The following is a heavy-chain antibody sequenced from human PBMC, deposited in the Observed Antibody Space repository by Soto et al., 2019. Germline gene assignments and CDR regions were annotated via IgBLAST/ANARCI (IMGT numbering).Heavy chain of an antibody. D-gene: IGHD3-16*01. CDR3: AKGLRRLLRTQYYYGLDV. Sequence: GGSLRLSCAASGFTFSSYGMHWVRQAPGKGLEWVAVISYDGSNKYYADSVKGRFTISRDNSKRTLSLQMNSLTEEDTAIYYCAKGLRRLLRTQYYYGLDVWGRGTTVTVSS. J-gene: IGHJ6*02. CDR1: GFTFSSYG. V-gene: IGHV3-30*18. CDR2: ISYDGSNK.